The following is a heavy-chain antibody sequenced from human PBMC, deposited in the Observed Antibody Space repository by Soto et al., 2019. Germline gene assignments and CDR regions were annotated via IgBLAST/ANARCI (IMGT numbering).Heavy chain of an antibody. CDR3: AKYYDILTGYSQSVFDP. J-gene: IGHJ5*02. V-gene: IGHV4-39*01. CDR2: LYYSGST. D-gene: IGHD3-9*01. Sequence: SSETLSLTCTVSDGSISSRSYYWGWIRQPPGKGLEWIGSLYYSGSTYYNPSLKSRVTISVDTSKNQFSLKLSSVTAADTAVYYCAKYYDILTGYSQSVFDPWGQGTLVTVS. CDR1: DGSISSRSYY.